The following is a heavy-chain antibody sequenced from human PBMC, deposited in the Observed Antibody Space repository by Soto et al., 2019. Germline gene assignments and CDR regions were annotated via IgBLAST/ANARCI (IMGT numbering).Heavy chain of an antibody. CDR3: ARRARPDFYYMDV. J-gene: IGHJ6*03. Sequence: VQLAESGGGLAQPGGSLRLSCAASGFTLSGYAMDWVRPAPGKGLEYVSGISSNGVGTYYANSVQGRFTISRDNSKNTVYLQMGSLRPEDMAVYYCARRARPDFYYMDVWGKGTTVTVS. CDR1: GFTLSGYA. D-gene: IGHD6-6*01. CDR2: ISSNGVGT. V-gene: IGHV3-64*01.